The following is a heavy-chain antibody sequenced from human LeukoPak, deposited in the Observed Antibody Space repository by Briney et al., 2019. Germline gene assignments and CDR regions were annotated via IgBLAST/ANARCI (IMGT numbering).Heavy chain of an antibody. J-gene: IGHJ6*02. Sequence: ASVTVSCTASGYTFTSYGISWVRQAPGQGLEWMGWISAYNGNTNYAQKLQGRVTMTTDTSTSTAYMELRSLRSDDTAVYYCARDPKTEEQWLVRVYYYYGMDVWGQGTTVTVSS. V-gene: IGHV1-18*01. CDR2: ISAYNGNT. D-gene: IGHD6-19*01. CDR3: ARDPKTEEQWLVRVYYYYGMDV. CDR1: GYTFTSYG.